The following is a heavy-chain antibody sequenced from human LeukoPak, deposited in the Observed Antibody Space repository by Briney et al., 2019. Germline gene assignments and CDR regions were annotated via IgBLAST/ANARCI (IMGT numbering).Heavy chain of an antibody. CDR3: ASTNNYGGSFDY. V-gene: IGHV3-7*01. CDR1: GFTFRSYW. J-gene: IGHJ4*02. CDR2: IKLDGSEK. D-gene: IGHD4-23*01. Sequence: GGSLRLSCAASGFTFRSYWMSWVRQAPGKGLEWVANIKLDGSEKYYVDSVKGRSTISRDNAKSSLYLQMNSLRAEDTAVYYCASTNNYGGSFDYWGQGTLVTVSS.